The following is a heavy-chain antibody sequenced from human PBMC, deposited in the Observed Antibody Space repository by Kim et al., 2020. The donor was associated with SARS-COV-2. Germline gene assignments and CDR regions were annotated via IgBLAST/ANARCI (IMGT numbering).Heavy chain of an antibody. CDR1: GFTFSSYS. CDR3: ARLRQYGDYSLLSPAERYFDY. CDR2: ISSSSSYI. Sequence: GGSLRLSCAASGFTFSSYSMNWVRQAPGKGLEWVSSISSSSSYIYYADSVKGRFTISRYNAKNSLYLQMNSLRAEDTAVYYCARLRQYGDYSLLSPAERYFDYWGQGTLVTVSS. J-gene: IGHJ4*02. D-gene: IGHD4-17*01. V-gene: IGHV3-21*01.